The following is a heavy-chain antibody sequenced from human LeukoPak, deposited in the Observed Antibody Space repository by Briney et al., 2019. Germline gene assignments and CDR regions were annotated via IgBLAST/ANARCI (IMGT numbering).Heavy chain of an antibody. V-gene: IGHV4-34*01. J-gene: IGHJ6*03. Sequence: SETLSLTCAVYGGSFSGYYWSWIRQPPGKGLEWIGEINHSGSTNYNPSLKSRVTISVDTSKNQFSLKLSSVTAADTAVYYCARGGRGLGVVIIDYHYYYMDVWGKGTTVTVSS. D-gene: IGHD3-3*01. CDR1: GGSFSGYY. CDR2: INHSGST. CDR3: ARGGRGLGVVIIDYHYYYMDV.